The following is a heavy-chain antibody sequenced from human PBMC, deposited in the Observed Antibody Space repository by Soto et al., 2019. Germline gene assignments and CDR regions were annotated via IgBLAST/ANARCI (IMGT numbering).Heavy chain of an antibody. CDR2: ISGSGGST. CDR3: AHTEGYCSGGSCYYYYMEV. D-gene: IGHD2-15*01. CDR1: GFTFSSHA. J-gene: IGHJ6*03. V-gene: IGHV3-23*01. Sequence: VGSLRLPCAASGFTFSSHAISWVRQAPGKGLEWVSVISGSGGSTYYADSVKGRFTISRDNSKNTLNLQMNSLRAEDTAVYYCAHTEGYCSGGSCYYYYMEVWGKGTTVTVT.